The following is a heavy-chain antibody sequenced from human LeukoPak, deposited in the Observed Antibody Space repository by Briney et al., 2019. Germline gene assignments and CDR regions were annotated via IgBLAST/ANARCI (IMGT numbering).Heavy chain of an antibody. CDR2: IIPIFDTA. V-gene: IGHV1-69*05. Sequence: ASVKVSCKASGGTFSSYSISWVRQAPGQGLEWTGGIIPIFDTANYAQKFQGRVTITTDESTNTAYMELSSLRSDDTAVYYCTRAALPAAIRSLTSNWYDPWGQGTLVTVSS. CDR1: GGTFSSYS. D-gene: IGHD2-2*02. CDR3: TRAALPAAIRSLTSNWYDP. J-gene: IGHJ5*02.